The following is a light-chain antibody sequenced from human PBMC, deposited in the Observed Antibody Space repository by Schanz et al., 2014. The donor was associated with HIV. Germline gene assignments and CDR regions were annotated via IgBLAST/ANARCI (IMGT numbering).Light chain of an antibody. CDR1: SSNIGNNY. Sequence: QSVLTQPPSVSAAPGQTVTVSCSGSSSNIGNNYVSWYQQLPGAAPKLLIYDNNKRPSGIPDRFSGSQTGTSATLAINGLQTGDEADYFCATWDSTLFGVVFGGGTKLTVL. J-gene: IGLJ2*01. CDR2: DNN. CDR3: ATWDSTLFGVV. V-gene: IGLV1-51*01.